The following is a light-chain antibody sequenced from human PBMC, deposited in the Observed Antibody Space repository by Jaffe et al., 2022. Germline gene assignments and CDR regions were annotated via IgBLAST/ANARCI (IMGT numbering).Light chain of an antibody. CDR3: QCYDSSLSGSV. V-gene: IGLV1-40*01. CDR2: GNS. J-gene: IGLJ2*01. Sequence: QSVLTQPPSVSGAPGQRVIISCTGSSSNIGASYNVHWYQHLPGTAPKLLIYGNSNRPSGVPDRFSGSKSGTSASLAIAGLQAEDEADYYCQCYDSSLSGSVFGGGTKLTVL. CDR1: SSNIGASYN.